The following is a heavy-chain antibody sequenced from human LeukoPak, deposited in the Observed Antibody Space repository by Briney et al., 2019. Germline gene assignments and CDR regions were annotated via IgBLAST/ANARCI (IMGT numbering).Heavy chain of an antibody. CDR2: INPNSGGT. CDR3: ARVGYYESSGYYEY. J-gene: IGHJ4*02. CDR1: GYTLTVYY. V-gene: IGHV1-2*06. Sequence: ASVKVSSTTSGYTLTVYYMHSVRQAPGQGVEWRGRINPNSGGTNYAKKFQGRVTMTRDTSISTVYMERSRLRSDDTAVYYCARVGYYESSGYYEYWGQGTLVTVSS. D-gene: IGHD3-22*01.